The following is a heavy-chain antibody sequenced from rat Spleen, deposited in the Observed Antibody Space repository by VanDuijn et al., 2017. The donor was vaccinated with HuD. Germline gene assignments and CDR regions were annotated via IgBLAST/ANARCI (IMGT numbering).Heavy chain of an antibody. Sequence: EVQLVESGGGLVQPGRSLKLSCAASGFTFSNYGMAWVRQTPTKGLEWVASISTGGGNTYYRDSVKGRFTISRDNAKNTQYLQMDSLRSEDTATYYCARHLTSSSIYAGNWFAYWGQGTLVTVSS. J-gene: IGHJ3*01. V-gene: IGHV5S14*01. CDR1: GFTFSNYG. D-gene: IGHD1-2*01. CDR3: ARHLTSSSIYAGNWFAY. CDR2: ISTGGGNT.